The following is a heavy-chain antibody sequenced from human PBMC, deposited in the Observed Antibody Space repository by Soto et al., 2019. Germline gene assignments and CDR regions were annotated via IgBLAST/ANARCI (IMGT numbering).Heavy chain of an antibody. V-gene: IGHV3-33*01. CDR3: ARDQGYCSGGSCSGNGMDV. Sequence: GGSLRLSCAASGFTFSSYGMHWVRQAPGKGLEWVAVIWYDGSNKYYADSVKGRFTISRDNSKNTLYLQMNSLRAEDTAVYYCARDQGYCSGGSCSGNGMDVWGQGTTVTVSS. D-gene: IGHD2-15*01. CDR1: GFTFSSYG. CDR2: IWYDGSNK. J-gene: IGHJ6*02.